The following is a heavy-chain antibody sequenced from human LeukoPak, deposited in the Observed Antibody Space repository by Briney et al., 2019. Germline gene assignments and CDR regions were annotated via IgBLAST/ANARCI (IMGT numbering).Heavy chain of an antibody. J-gene: IGHJ4*02. Sequence: SETLSLTCTVSGGSISSYSWSWIRQPPGKGLEWIGYIYHSGSTYYNPSLKSRVTISVDRSKNQFSLKLSSVTAADTAVYYCARVAVGQWFSFDYWGQGTLVTVSS. D-gene: IGHD3-22*01. CDR3: ARVAVGQWFSFDY. CDR2: IYHSGST. CDR1: GGSISSYS. V-gene: IGHV4-30-2*01.